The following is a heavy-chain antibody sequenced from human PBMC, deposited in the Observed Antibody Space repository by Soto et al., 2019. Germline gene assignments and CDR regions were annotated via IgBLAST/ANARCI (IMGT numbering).Heavy chain of an antibody. CDR2: FDPEDGET. CDR1: GYTLTELS. D-gene: IGHD2-2*02. CDR3: ARDGGYCSSTSCYTGIFAFDI. V-gene: IGHV1-24*01. J-gene: IGHJ3*02. Sequence: ASVKVSCKVSGYTLTELSMHWVRQAPGKGLEWMGGFDPEDGETIYAQKFQGRVTMTEDTSTDTAYMELSRLRSDDTAVYYCARDGGYCSSTSCYTGIFAFDIWGQGTMVTVSS.